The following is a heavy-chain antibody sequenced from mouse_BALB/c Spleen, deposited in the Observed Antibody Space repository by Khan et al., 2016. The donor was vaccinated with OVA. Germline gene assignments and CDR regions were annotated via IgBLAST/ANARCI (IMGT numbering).Heavy chain of an antibody. CDR1: GYSITSDYA. CDR2: ISYSGNT. V-gene: IGHV3-2*02. CDR3: ARIYGGDFDY. Sequence: EVQLQESGPGLVKPSQSLSLTCTVTGYSITSDYAWNWIRQFPGNKLEWMGYISYSGNTKYKPSLKSRISITRDTSKNQFFLQFNSVPAEDTATYYCARIYGGDFDYWGQGTTLTVSS. J-gene: IGHJ2*01. D-gene: IGHD1-1*01.